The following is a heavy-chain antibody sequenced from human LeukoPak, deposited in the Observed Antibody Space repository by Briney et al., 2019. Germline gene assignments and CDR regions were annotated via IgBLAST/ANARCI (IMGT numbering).Heavy chain of an antibody. Sequence: PGESLKISCKGSGYSFTSYWISWVRQMPGKGLEWMGRIDPSGSYTNYSPSFQGHVTISADKSISTAYLQWSSLKASDTAMYYCARTYFGELDYWGQGTLVTVSS. V-gene: IGHV5-10-1*01. D-gene: IGHD3-10*01. CDR1: GYSFTSYW. CDR3: ARTYFGELDY. CDR2: IDPSGSYT. J-gene: IGHJ4*02.